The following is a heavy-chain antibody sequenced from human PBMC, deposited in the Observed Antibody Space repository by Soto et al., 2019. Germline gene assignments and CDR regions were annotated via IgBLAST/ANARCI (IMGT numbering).Heavy chain of an antibody. CDR3: ARGGPRGVLMVYANYYMDV. CDR2: INHSGST. CDR1: GGSFSGYY. Sequence: SETLSLTCAVYGGSFSGYYWSWIRQPPGKGLEWIGEINHSGSTNYNPSLKSRVTISVDTSKNQFSLKLSSVTAADTAVYYCARGGPRGVLMVYANYYMDVWGKGTTVTVSS. D-gene: IGHD2-8*01. J-gene: IGHJ6*03. V-gene: IGHV4-34*01.